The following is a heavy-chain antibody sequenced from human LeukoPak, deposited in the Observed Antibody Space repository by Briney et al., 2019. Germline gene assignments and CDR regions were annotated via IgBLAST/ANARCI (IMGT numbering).Heavy chain of an antibody. CDR2: IYSGDST. CDR1: GFTVSSNY. CDR3: AREGPSGTGYFDY. J-gene: IGHJ4*02. Sequence: GGSLRLSCAASGFTVSSNYMSWVRQASGKGLEWVSIIYSGDSTYYADSVKGQFTISRDNSKNTLYLQMNSLRAEDTAVYYCAREGPSGTGYFDYWGQGTLVTV. V-gene: IGHV3-53*01. D-gene: IGHD1-1*01.